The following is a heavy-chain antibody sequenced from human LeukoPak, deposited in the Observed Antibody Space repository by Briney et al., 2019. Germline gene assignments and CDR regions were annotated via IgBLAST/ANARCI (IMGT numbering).Heavy chain of an antibody. CDR3: AKDYIAAIGYSSSWYDSY. CDR2: ISGSGGST. D-gene: IGHD6-13*01. CDR1: GFAFSSYA. V-gene: IGHV3-23*01. J-gene: IGHJ4*02. Sequence: GGSLRLSCAASGFAFSSYAMSWVRQAPGKGLEWVSAISGSGGSTYYADSVKGRFTISRDNSKNTLYLQMNSLRAEDTAVYYCAKDYIAAIGYSSSWYDSYWGQGTLVTVSS.